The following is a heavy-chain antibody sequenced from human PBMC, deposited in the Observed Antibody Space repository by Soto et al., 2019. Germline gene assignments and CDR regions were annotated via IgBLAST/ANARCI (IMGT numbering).Heavy chain of an antibody. CDR2: IYPVDSDT. V-gene: IGHV5-51*01. CDR3: ASRRVWGVEPSADYYYDAMDA. D-gene: IGHD3-10*01. CDR1: GHNFASYG. Sequence: EVQLVQSGAEVKKTGESLKISCKGSGHNFASYGIGWVRQMPGKGLEWIGIIYPVDSDTKYSPSFQGQVTISAAKSINTAYRQWSSLKASDTGIYNCASRRVWGVEPSADYYYDAMDAWGQGTTVIVSS. J-gene: IGHJ6*02.